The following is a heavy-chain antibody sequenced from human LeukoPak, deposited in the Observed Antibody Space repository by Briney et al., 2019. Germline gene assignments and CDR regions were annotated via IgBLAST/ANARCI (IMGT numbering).Heavy chain of an antibody. CDR1: GGSISSGSYY. J-gene: IGHJ4*02. D-gene: IGHD3-10*01. Sequence: SETLSLTCTVSGGSISSGSYYWSWIRQPAGKGLEWIGRIYTSGSTNYNPSLKSRVTISVDTSKNQFSLKLSSVTAAGTAVYYCARDRGSKYGSGTFDYWGQGTLVTVSS. CDR2: IYTSGST. V-gene: IGHV4-61*02. CDR3: ARDRGSKYGSGTFDY.